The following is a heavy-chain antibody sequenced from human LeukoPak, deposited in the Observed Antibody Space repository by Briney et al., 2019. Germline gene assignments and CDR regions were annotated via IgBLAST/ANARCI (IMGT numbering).Heavy chain of an antibody. J-gene: IGHJ3*02. V-gene: IGHV4-59*01. CDR1: DGSISDSY. D-gene: IGHD6-6*01. Sequence: PSETLSLTCTVSDGSISDSYWSWIRQSPGKGLEWIGYIFYTGFTHYNPSLESRVTISVDTSKKQFSLRLKSVTAADTAVYYCAREGLAARRGGFDIWGQGTVVTVSS. CDR3: AREGLAARRGGFDI. CDR2: IFYTGFT.